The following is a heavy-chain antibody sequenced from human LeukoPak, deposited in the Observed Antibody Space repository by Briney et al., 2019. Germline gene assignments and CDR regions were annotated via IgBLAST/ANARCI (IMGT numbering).Heavy chain of an antibody. CDR3: ARNRDGYNSNSPFDY. J-gene: IGHJ4*02. CDR2: IYYSGST. CDR1: GGSISSYY. Sequence: SETLSLTCTVSGGSISSYYWSWIRQPPGKGLEWIGYIYYSGSTNYNPSLKSRVTISVDTSKNQFSLKLSSVTAADTAVYYCARNRDGYNSNSPFDYWGQGTLVTVSS. V-gene: IGHV4-59*08. D-gene: IGHD5-24*01.